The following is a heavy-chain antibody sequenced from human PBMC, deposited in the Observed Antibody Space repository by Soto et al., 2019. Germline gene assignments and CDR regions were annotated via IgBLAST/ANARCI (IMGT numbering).Heavy chain of an antibody. CDR1: GYTFTSYD. CDR3: ARGARIAAAGSYYGMDV. CDR2: MNPNSGNT. D-gene: IGHD6-13*01. V-gene: IGHV1-8*01. Sequence: GASVKVSCRASGYTFTSYDINCVRQATGQGLEWMGWMNPNSGNTGYAQKFQGRVTMTRNTSISTAYMELSSLRSEDTAVYYCARGARIAAAGSYYGMDVWGQGTTVTVSS. J-gene: IGHJ6*02.